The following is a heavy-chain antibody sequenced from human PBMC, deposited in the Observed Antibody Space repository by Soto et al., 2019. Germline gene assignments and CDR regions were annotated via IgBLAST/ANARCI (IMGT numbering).Heavy chain of an antibody. Sequence: GSLRLSCSVSGFTFSTYSMNWVRQAPGKGLEWVSYIRSSDRTIYYADSVKGRFTISSDNAKNSLYLQMNSLRAEDTAVYYCARDSAFSFDYWGQGALVTVSS. CDR1: GFTFSTYS. V-gene: IGHV3-48*01. CDR2: IRSSDRTI. J-gene: IGHJ4*02. CDR3: ARDSAFSFDY.